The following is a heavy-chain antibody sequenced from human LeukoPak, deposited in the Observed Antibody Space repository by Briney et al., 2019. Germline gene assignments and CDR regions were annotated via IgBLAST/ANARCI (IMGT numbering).Heavy chain of an antibody. CDR3: ARSPPLRSITMVRGFDY. Sequence: GGSLRLSCAASGFTFSSYSMNWVRQAPGKGLEWVSSISSSSSYIYYADSVKGRFTISRDNAKNSLYLQMNSLRAEDTAVYYCARSPPLRSITMVRGFDYWGQGTLVTVSS. V-gene: IGHV3-21*01. J-gene: IGHJ4*02. D-gene: IGHD3-10*01. CDR2: ISSSSSYI. CDR1: GFTFSSYS.